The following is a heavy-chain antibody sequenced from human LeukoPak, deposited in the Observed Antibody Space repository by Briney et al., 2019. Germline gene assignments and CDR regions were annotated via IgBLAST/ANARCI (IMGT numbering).Heavy chain of an antibody. D-gene: IGHD2-2*01. CDR1: GGSISSYY. CDR3: ATKVVGNDEYFQH. J-gene: IGHJ1*01. V-gene: IGHV4-59*04. CDR2: IYYSGST. Sequence: SETLSLTCTVSGGSISSYYWSWIRQPPGKGLEWIGYIYYSGSTYYNPSLKSRVTISVDTSKNQFSLKLSSVTAADTAVYYCATKVVGNDEYFQHWGQGALVTVSS.